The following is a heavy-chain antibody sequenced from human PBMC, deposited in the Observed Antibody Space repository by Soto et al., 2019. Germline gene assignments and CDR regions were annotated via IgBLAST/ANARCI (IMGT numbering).Heavy chain of an antibody. CDR1: GGSISSGDYY. J-gene: IGHJ4*02. Sequence: SETLSLTCTVSGGSISSGDYYWSWIRQPPGKGLEWIGYIYYSGSTYYNPSLKSRVTISVDTSKNQFSLKLSSVTAVDTAVYYCATVYCSGGSCQTGPYYFDYWGQGTLVTVSS. D-gene: IGHD2-15*01. CDR3: ATVYCSGGSCQTGPYYFDY. V-gene: IGHV4-30-4*01. CDR2: IYYSGST.